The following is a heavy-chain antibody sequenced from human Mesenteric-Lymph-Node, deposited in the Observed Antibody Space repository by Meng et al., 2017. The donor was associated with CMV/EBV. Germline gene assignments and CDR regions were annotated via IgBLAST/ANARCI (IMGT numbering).Heavy chain of an antibody. J-gene: IGHJ4*02. Sequence: SGYTFTTYWIGWVRQMPGKGLEWIGITYPGDSDTRYSPSFQGQVTISADKSISTAYLQWSSLKASDSAMYYCVRVPGGYGPTGHFDYWGQGTLVTVSS. CDR3: VRVPGGYGPTGHFDY. CDR2: TYPGDSDT. V-gene: IGHV5-51*01. CDR1: GYTFTTYW. D-gene: IGHD5-12*01.